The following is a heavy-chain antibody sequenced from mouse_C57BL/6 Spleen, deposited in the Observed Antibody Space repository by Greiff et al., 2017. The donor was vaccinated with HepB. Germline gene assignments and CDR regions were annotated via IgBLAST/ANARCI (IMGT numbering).Heavy chain of an antibody. D-gene: IGHD1-1*01. CDR1: GFNINDYY. CDR2: IDPEDGDT. V-gene: IGHV14-1*01. Sequence: EVQLQQSGAELVRPGASVKLSCTASGFNINDYYMHWVKQRPEQGLEWIGRIDPEDGDTEYAPKFQGKATMTADTSSNTAYLQLSSLTSEDTAVYYCTTCDYGRSWYFDVWGTGTTVTVSS. J-gene: IGHJ1*03. CDR3: TTCDYGRSWYFDV.